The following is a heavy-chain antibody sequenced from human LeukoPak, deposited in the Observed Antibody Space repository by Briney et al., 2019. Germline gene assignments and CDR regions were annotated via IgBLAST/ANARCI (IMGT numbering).Heavy chain of an antibody. D-gene: IGHD3-16*02. CDR3: ATGNWGSYRYIGF. CDR2: IKQDGSEE. Sequence: PGESLRLSCVASRFTFSSYWMNWVRQAPGKGLEWVASIKQDGSEENYVDSVKGRFTISRDNAKNSVYLQMNSLRAEDSAVYCCATGNWGSYRYIGFWGQGTLVTVSS. J-gene: IGHJ4*02. CDR1: RFTFSSYW. V-gene: IGHV3-7*01.